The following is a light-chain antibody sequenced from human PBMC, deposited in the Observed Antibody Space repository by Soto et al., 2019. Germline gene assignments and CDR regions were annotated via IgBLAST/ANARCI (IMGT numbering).Light chain of an antibody. V-gene: IGKV1-39*01. CDR3: QQSYSTVWT. CDR1: QNIGSY. CDR2: AAS. Sequence: DIQMTQSPSSLSASVGDRVTITCRASQNIGSYVNWYQQKPGKAPKLLIYAASSVQSGVPTRFSGSGSGTDFTLIISILQPEDFATYYCQQSYSTVWTFGQGTKVDIK. J-gene: IGKJ1*01.